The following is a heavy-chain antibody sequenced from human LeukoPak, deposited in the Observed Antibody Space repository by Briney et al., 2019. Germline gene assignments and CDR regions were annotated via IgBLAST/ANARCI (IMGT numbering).Heavy chain of an antibody. J-gene: IGHJ3*02. CDR2: FRSSRGTI. V-gene: IGHV3-48*03. CDR1: GFSISTYE. CDR3: ARGTLLNAFDI. Sequence: GGSLRLSCAASGFSISTYEMNWVRQAPGKGLEWVSYFRSSRGTIYYAHSGGGRFTLSGDSAKNSLYLQMHSLSADDTAVYYCARGTLLNAFDIWGQGTMVTVSS. D-gene: IGHD1-26*01.